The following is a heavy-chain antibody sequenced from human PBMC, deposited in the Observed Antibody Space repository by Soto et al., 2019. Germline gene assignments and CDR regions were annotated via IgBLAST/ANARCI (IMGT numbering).Heavy chain of an antibody. CDR2: IIPMFETV. Sequence: SVKVSCKASGGTFDNYAVSWVRQAPGQGLEWMGGIIPMFETVDYAQRFQGRLTIAADESTSTAYMELTSLTSADTAIYFCARGLRTGNYGMDVWGQGTTVTVSS. J-gene: IGHJ6*02. D-gene: IGHD2-15*01. CDR3: ARGLRTGNYGMDV. CDR1: GGTFDNYA. V-gene: IGHV1-69*13.